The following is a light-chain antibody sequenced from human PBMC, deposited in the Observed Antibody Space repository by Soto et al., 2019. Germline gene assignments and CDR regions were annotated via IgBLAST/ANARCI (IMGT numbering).Light chain of an antibody. V-gene: IGLV1-51*01. CDR1: SSNIGNNY. J-gene: IGLJ2*01. CDR2: DNN. Sequence: SALTQPPSVSAAPGQKVTISCSGSSSNIGNNYVSWYQQLPGTAPKLLIYDNNKRPSGIPDRFSGSKSGTSATLGITGLQTGDEADYYCGTWDSSLSAVVLGGGTKVTVL. CDR3: GTWDSSLSAVV.